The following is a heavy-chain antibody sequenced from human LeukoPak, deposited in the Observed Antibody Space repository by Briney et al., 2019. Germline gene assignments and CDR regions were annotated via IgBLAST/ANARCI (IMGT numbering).Heavy chain of an antibody. CDR3: ARERTDYYDSSGYPRRYFDY. J-gene: IGHJ4*02. Sequence: GGSLRLSCAASGFTVSTNYMSWVRQAPGKGLEWVSVIYSDGRTYYADSVKGRFTISRDNSKNTLYLQMNSQRAEDTAVYYCARERTDYYDSSGYPRRYFDYWGQGTLVTVSS. CDR2: IYSDGRT. V-gene: IGHV3-53*01. D-gene: IGHD3-22*01. CDR1: GFTVSTNY.